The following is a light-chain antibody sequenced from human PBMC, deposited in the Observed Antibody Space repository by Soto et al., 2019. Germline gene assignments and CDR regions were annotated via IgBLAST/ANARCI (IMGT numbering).Light chain of an antibody. CDR1: SSDIGTYNF. CDR2: DVT. Sequence: QSALTQPRSVSGSPGQSVTFSCIGTSSDIGTYNFVSWYQQNPGKAPKLLIYDVTKRPSGAPDRFSGSKSGNTASLTISGLQSEDEADYYCCSYAVANTLVFGGGTKVTVL. CDR3: CSYAVANTLV. J-gene: IGLJ3*02. V-gene: IGLV2-11*01.